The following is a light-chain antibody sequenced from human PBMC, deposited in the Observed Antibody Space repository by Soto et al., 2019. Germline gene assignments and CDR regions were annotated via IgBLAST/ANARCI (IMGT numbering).Light chain of an antibody. V-gene: IGKV1D-13*01. CDR3: QQFNNYPQGGIT. CDR1: QGISSA. J-gene: IGKJ5*01. Sequence: AIQLTQSPSSLSASVGDRVTITCRASQGISSALAWYQQKPGKAPKLLIYDASSLESGVPSRFSGSGSGTDFTLTISSLQPEDFATYYCQQFNNYPQGGITFGQGTRLEIK. CDR2: DAS.